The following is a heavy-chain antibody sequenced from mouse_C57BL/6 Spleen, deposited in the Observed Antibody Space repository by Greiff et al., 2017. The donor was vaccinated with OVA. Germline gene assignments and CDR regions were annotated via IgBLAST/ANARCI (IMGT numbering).Heavy chain of an antibody. CDR1: GYTFTDYY. Sequence: LQQSGPELVKPGASVKISCKASGYTFTDYYMNWVKQSHGKSLEWIGDINPNNGGTSYNQKFKGKATLTVDKSSSTAYMELRSLTSEDSAVYYCARRLRLGGGYFDVWGTGTTVTVSS. CDR2: INPNNGGT. V-gene: IGHV1-26*01. D-gene: IGHD2-2*01. CDR3: ARRLRLGGGYFDV. J-gene: IGHJ1*03.